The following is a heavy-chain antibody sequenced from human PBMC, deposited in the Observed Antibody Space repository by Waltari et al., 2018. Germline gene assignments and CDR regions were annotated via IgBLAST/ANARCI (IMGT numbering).Heavy chain of an antibody. V-gene: IGHV4-34*01. CDR3: VRLEDCSGPGGNCYSGDPFALDV. J-gene: IGHJ6*02. CDR1: GGSVRGYY. CDR2: INHSPNR. D-gene: IGHD2-15*01. Sequence: QVHLHQWGAGQLQPSETLSLTCVVNGGSVRGYYWGRVRTAPGKGLEWIGEINHSPNRNYNPSLRSRVDMSVDTSKNQFSLKLNFVTAADTGVYYCVRLEDCSGPGGNCYSGDPFALDVWGQGTTVTVSS.